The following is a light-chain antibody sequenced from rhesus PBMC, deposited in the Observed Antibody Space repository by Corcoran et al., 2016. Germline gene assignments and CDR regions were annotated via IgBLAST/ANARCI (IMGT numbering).Light chain of an antibody. Sequence: EIVMTQSPATLALSPGERATLSCRASQSVSSYLAWYQQKPGQAPRLLIYGASSRATGIPDRFSGSGSGTELTLTISSLEPEDVGVYFCLQSSNWLTFGGGTKVEIK. CDR3: LQSSNWLT. V-gene: IGKV3-24*04. CDR2: GAS. J-gene: IGKJ4*01. CDR1: QSVSSY.